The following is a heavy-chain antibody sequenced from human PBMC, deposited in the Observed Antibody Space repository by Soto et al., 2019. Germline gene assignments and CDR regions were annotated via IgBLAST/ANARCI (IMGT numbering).Heavy chain of an antibody. V-gene: IGHV1-2*04. J-gene: IGHJ4*02. CDR1: GYTFTGYY. CDR3: ARSLEPLLAAAGTSDPAPPDY. D-gene: IGHD6-13*01. CDR2: INPNSGGT. Sequence: QVQLVQSGAEVKKPGASVKVSCKASGYTFTGYYMHWVRQAPGQGLEWMGWINPNSGGTSYAQKFQGWVTMTRDTSISTAYMELSRLRSDDTAVYYCARSLEPLLAAAGTSDPAPPDYWGQGTLVTVSS.